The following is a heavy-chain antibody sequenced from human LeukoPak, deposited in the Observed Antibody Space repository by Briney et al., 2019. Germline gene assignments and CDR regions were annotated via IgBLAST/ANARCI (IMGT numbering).Heavy chain of an antibody. Sequence: GGSLRLSCAASGFTFSFYWMHWVRQAPGKGLVWVARISNDGSDIRHADSVKGRFTISRDNAKNTVYLQMNSLRAEDTAVYYCARDMDEDYSGNTLDYWGRGTLVTVSS. D-gene: IGHD4-23*01. CDR1: GFTFSFYW. J-gene: IGHJ4*02. V-gene: IGHV3-74*01. CDR3: ARDMDEDYSGNTLDY. CDR2: ISNDGSDI.